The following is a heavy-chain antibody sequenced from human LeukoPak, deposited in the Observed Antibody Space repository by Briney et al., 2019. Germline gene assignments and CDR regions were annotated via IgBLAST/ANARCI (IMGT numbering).Heavy chain of an antibody. V-gene: IGHV3-23*01. Sequence: PGGSLRLSCAASGISFRNDAMSGVRQAPARGPGWGSRLRGNEETFYADPVKGRFTPSRDDSRNTVYLQLNNLRVEDTAIYYCARASWVSDPDAVRWGQGTQVTVSS. CDR3: ARASWVSDPDAVR. CDR2: LRGNEET. J-gene: IGHJ4*02. CDR1: GISFRNDA. D-gene: IGHD3-10*01.